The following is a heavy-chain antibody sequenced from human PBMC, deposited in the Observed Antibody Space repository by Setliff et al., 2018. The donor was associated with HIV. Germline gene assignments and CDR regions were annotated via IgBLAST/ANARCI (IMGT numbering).Heavy chain of an antibody. Sequence: SVKVSCKASGGTFSSYAISGVRQAPGQGLEWMGGIIPIFGTANYAQKFQGRVTITTDESTSTAYMELSSPRSEDTAVYYCARGDSSSWYAYAFDIWGQGTMVTVSS. J-gene: IGHJ3*02. CDR2: IIPIFGTA. V-gene: IGHV1-69*05. D-gene: IGHD6-13*01. CDR3: ARGDSSSWYAYAFDI. CDR1: GGTFSSYA.